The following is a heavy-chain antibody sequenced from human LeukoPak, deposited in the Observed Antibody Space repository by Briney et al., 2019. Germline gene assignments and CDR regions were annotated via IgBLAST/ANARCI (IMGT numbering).Heavy chain of an antibody. CDR2: IRSKVDSYMT. V-gene: IGHV3-73*01. D-gene: IGHD5-24*01. CDR1: GFSFGDST. J-gene: IGHJ1*01. CDR3: VGDPNGCTEYFEH. Sequence: PGGSLRLSCAASGFSFGDSTMHWVRQASGKWREWVARIRSKVDSYMTAYAESVEGRFTISRDDSDSRAYLQMNSLKTEDTAVYYCVGDPNGCTEYFEHWGQGTLVTVSS.